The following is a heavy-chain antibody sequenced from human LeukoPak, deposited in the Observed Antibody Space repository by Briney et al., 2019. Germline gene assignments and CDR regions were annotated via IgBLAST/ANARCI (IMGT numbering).Heavy chain of an antibody. CDR2: INHSGST. V-gene: IGHV4-34*01. D-gene: IGHD6-13*01. Sequence: SETLSLTCAVYGGSFSGYYWSWIRQPPGKGLEWIGEINHSGSTNYNPSLKSRVTISVDTSKNQFSLKLSSVTAADTAVYYCARARRGDRSSSWRRYWYFDLWGRGTLVTVSS. CDR1: GGSFSGYY. CDR3: ARARRGDRSSSWRRYWYFDL. J-gene: IGHJ2*01.